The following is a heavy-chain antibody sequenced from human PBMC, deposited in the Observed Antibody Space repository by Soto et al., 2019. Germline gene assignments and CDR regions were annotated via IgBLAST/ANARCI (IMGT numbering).Heavy chain of an antibody. D-gene: IGHD6-19*01. V-gene: IGHV1-69*12. J-gene: IGHJ6*02. CDR1: GGTFSSYA. CDR3: ATGSVYSSGWYPYYYYYGMDV. Sequence: QVQLVQSGAEVKKPGSSVKVSCKASGGTFSSYAISWVRQAPGQGLEWMGGIIPIFGTANYAQKFQGRVTITADESTSTAYRELSSLRSEDASVYYCATGSVYSSGWYPYYYYYGMDVWGQGTTVTFSS. CDR2: IIPIFGTA.